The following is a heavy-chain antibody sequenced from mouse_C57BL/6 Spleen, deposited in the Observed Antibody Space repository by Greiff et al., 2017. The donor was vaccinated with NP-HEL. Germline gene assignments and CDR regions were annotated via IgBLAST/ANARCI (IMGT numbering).Heavy chain of an antibody. CDR1: GYTFTSYG. V-gene: IGHV1-81*01. CDR3: ARGDYCCVDD. CDR2: IYPRSGST. D-gene: IGHD1-2*01. Sequence: VQLQQSGAELVRPGASVKLSCKASGYTFTSYGMHWVKQSPGQGLEWIGEIYPRSGSTNYNEKFKGKATLTVDKSSSTAYMQLSSLTSEDSAVYYCARGDYCCVDDWGKGTTVTVS. J-gene: IGHJ1*03.